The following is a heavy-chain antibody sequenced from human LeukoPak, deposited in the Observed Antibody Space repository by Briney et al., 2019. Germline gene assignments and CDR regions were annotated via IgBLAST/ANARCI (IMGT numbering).Heavy chain of an antibody. J-gene: IGHJ4*02. CDR1: GGSISGYY. CDR3: GAGSGYYCDY. Sequence: SETLSLTCTVSGGSISGYYWSWIRQPPGKGLEWIGYIYYSGSTNYNPSLKSRVTISVDTSKNQFSLKLSSVTAADTAVYYCGAGSGYYCDYWGQGTLVTVSS. V-gene: IGHV4-59*08. D-gene: IGHD3-22*01. CDR2: IYYSGST.